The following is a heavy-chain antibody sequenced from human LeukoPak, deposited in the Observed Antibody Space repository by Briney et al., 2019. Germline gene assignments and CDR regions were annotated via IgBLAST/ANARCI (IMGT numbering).Heavy chain of an antibody. CDR1: GFTFDDYA. J-gene: IGHJ4*02. Sequence: PGRSLRLSWAASGFTFDDYAMHWVRHAPGKGPGWVSGISWNSGSIGYADSVKGRFTISRDNAKNSLYLQMNSLRAEDTALYYCAKETSIVGATKAFDYWGQGTLVTVSS. V-gene: IGHV3-9*01. CDR3: AKETSIVGATKAFDY. CDR2: ISWNSGSI. D-gene: IGHD1-26*01.